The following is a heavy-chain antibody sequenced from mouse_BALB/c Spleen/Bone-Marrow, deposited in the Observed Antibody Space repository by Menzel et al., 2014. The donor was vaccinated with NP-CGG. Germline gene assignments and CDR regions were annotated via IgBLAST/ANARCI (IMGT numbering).Heavy chain of an antibody. CDR1: GFDFSRYW. CDR2: INPDSSTI. J-gene: IGHJ2*01. D-gene: IGHD2-1*01. V-gene: IGHV4-1*02. CDR3: ARNGYYGYSDF. Sequence: EVQLVESGGGLVQPGGSLKLSCAASGFDFSRYWMSWVRQAPGKGLEWIGEINPDSSTINYTPSLKDKFIISRDNAKNTLCLQMRKVRSEDTALYYCARNGYYGYSDFWGQGTTLTVSS.